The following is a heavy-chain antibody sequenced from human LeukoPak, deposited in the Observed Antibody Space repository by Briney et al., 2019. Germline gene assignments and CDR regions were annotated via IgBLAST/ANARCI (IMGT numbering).Heavy chain of an antibody. CDR2: IYYSGST. Sequence: SETLSLTCAVYGGSFSGYYWSWIRQPPGKGLEWIGSIYYSGSTYYNPSLKSRVTISVDTSKNQFSLKLSSVTAADTAVYYCAIRGQLWPDYWGQGTLITVSS. D-gene: IGHD5-18*01. J-gene: IGHJ4*02. V-gene: IGHV4-34*01. CDR3: AIRGQLWPDY. CDR1: GGSFSGYY.